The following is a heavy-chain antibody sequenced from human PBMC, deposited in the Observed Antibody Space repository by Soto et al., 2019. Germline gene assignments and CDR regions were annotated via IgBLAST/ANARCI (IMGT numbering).Heavy chain of an antibody. CDR2: IYWDDDK. CDR1: GFSLDTSGVA. D-gene: IGHD3-10*01. Sequence: QITLKESGPTLVKPTQTLTLTCTFSGFSLDTSGVAVGWIRQPPGKGLEWLSVIYWDDDKRYSPSLRSRLTITNDTSKKQALITMTNMDTVDTATYYCAPGHLDSGGLVDFWGQGTLVTVSS. J-gene: IGHJ4*02. CDR3: APGHLDSGGLVDF. V-gene: IGHV2-5*02.